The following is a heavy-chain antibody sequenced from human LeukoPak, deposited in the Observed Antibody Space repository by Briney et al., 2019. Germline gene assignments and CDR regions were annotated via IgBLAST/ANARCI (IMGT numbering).Heavy chain of an antibody. CDR1: GYTFTSYY. J-gene: IGHJ3*02. D-gene: IGHD3-22*01. V-gene: IGHV1-46*01. Sequence: ASVKVSCKASGYTFTSYYMHWVRQAPGQGLEWMGIINPSGGSTSYAQKFQGRVTMTRDTSTSTVYMELSRLRSDDTAVYYCARDASYYDSSGQRDSAFDIWGQGTMVTVSS. CDR3: ARDASYYDSSGQRDSAFDI. CDR2: INPSGGST.